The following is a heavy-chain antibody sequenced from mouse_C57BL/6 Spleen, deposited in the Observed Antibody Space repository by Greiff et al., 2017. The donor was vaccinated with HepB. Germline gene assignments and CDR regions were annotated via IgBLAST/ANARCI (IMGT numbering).Heavy chain of an antibody. CDR3: ARTTVVATRYFDV. D-gene: IGHD1-1*01. J-gene: IGHJ1*03. CDR1: GYTFTSYW. V-gene: IGHV1-64*01. CDR2: IHPNSGST. Sequence: VQLQQPGAELVKPGASVKLSCKASGYTFTSYWMHWVKQRPGQGLEWIGMIHPNSGSTNYNEKFQSKATLTVDKSSSPSYMQLSSLTSEDSAVYYGARTTVVATRYFDVWGTGTTGTVSS.